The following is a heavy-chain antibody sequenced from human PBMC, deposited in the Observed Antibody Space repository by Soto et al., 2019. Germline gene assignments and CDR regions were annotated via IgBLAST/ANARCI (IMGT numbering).Heavy chain of an antibody. Sequence: SVKVSCKASGYTFTFRYLHWVRKAPGQALEWMGWITPFKSDTNYPQKFQDRVTITRDRSVSTAYMELSNLRSDDTAMYYCARSPFAGSDAFDIWGQGTMVTVSS. V-gene: IGHV1-45*02. CDR2: ITPFKSDT. D-gene: IGHD1-1*01. CDR3: ARSPFAGSDAFDI. J-gene: IGHJ3*02. CDR1: GYTFTFRY.